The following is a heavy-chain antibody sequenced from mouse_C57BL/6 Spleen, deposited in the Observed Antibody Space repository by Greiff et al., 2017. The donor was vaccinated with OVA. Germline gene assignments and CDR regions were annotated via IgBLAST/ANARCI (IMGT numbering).Heavy chain of an antibody. J-gene: IGHJ3*01. Sequence: EVKLVESGGGLVKPGGSLKLSCAASGFTFSDYGMHWVRQAPEKGLEWVAYISSGSSTIYYADTVKGRFTISRDNAKNTLFLQRTSLRSEDTAMYYCARNYYGRTWFAYWGQGTLVTVSA. CDR2: ISSGSSTI. D-gene: IGHD1-1*01. CDR3: ARNYYGRTWFAY. V-gene: IGHV5-17*01. CDR1: GFTFSDYG.